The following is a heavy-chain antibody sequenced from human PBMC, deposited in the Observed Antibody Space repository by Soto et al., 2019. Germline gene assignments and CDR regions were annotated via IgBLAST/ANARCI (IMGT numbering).Heavy chain of an antibody. J-gene: IGHJ4*02. CDR1: GGSISSGGYY. CDR2: IYYSGST. CDR3: ARRYRGNFDY. V-gene: IGHV4-31*03. D-gene: IGHD2-15*01. Sequence: PSETLSLTCTGSGGSISSGGYYWSWIRQHPGKGLEWIGYIYYSGSTYYNPSLKSRVTISVDTSKNQFSLKLSSVTAADTAVYYCARRYRGNFDYWGQGTLVTVSS.